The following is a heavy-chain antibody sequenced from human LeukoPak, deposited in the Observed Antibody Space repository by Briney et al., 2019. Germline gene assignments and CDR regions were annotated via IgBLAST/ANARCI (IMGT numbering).Heavy chain of an antibody. Sequence: PGGSLRLSCAASGFPFNAYWMSWVRQAPGKGLEWVANIRQDGDTKYYVDSVKGRFTISRDNAKNSLYLQMNSLRAEDTAVYYCARQYSYGSRAFDYWGQGTLVTVSS. J-gene: IGHJ4*02. D-gene: IGHD5-18*01. V-gene: IGHV3-7*03. CDR2: IRQDGDTK. CDR1: GFPFNAYW. CDR3: ARQYSYGSRAFDY.